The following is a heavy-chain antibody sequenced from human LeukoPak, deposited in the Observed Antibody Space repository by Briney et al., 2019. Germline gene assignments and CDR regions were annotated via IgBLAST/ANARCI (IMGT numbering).Heavy chain of an antibody. CDR3: ARDMRMVRGDLTNDY. CDR1: GGTFSSYA. Sequence: GASVKVSCKASGGTFSSYAISWVRQAPGQGLEWMGRIIPILGIANYAQKFQGRVTITADKSTSTAYMELSSLRSEDTAVYYCARDMRMVRGDLTNDYWGQGTLVTVSS. D-gene: IGHD3-10*01. CDR2: IIPILGIA. J-gene: IGHJ4*02. V-gene: IGHV1-69*04.